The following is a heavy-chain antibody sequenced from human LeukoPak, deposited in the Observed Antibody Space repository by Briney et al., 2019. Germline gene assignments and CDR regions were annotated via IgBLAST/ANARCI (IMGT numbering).Heavy chain of an antibody. D-gene: IGHD3-10*01. CDR3: ARVAPTMVRGAPYGY. CDR1: GYTFTGYY. Sequence: GASVKVSCMASGYTFTGYYMHWVRQAPGQGLELMGWINPNSGGTNYAQKFQGRVTMTRDTSISTAYMELSRLRSDDTAVYYCARVAPTMVRGAPYGYWGQGTLVTVSS. V-gene: IGHV1-2*02. J-gene: IGHJ4*02. CDR2: INPNSGGT.